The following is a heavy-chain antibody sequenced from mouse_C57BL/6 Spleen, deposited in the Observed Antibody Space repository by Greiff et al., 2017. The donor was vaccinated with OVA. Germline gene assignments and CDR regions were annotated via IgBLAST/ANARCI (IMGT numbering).Heavy chain of an antibody. V-gene: IGHV1-18*01. J-gene: IGHJ1*03. CDR3: ARTGLPRGRYFDV. CDR2: INPNNGGT. Sequence: VQLQQSGPELVKPGASVKIPCKASGYTFTDYNMDWVKQSHGKSLEWIGDINPNNGGTIYNQKFKGKATLTVDKSSSTAYMELRSLTSEDTAVYYCARTGLPRGRYFDVWGTGTTVTVSS. CDR1: GYTFTDYN. D-gene: IGHD3-1*01.